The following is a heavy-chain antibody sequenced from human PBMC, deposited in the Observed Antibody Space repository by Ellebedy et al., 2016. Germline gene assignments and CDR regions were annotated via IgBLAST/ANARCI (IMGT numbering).Heavy chain of an antibody. CDR2: IYSDDTS. D-gene: IGHD2-15*01. J-gene: IGHJ6*02. Sequence: GGSLRLSCAASGFTVRGSYMSWVRQAPGKWLEWVSIIYSDDTSFYADSVKDRFIISRDNSKNILFLQMNSLRVEDAAVYYCARDPLVATPQGSYYYYGLDVWGQGTTVTVSS. V-gene: IGHV3-66*01. CDR1: GFTVRGSY. CDR3: ARDPLVATPQGSYYYYGLDV.